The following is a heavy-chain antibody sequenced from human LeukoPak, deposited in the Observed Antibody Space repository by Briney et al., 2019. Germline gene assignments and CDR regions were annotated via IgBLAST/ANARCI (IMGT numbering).Heavy chain of an antibody. V-gene: IGHV5-51*01. D-gene: IGHD3-22*01. CDR3: ARHVGGSGYYSY. CDR2: IYPGDSDT. Sequence: GGSPKTSFMGSGYSFTSYWIGWVRQMPGKGVGWGGIIYPGDSDTRYSPSFQGQVTISADKSISTAYLQWSSLKASDTAMYYCARHVGGSGYYSYWGQGTLVTVSS. J-gene: IGHJ4*02. CDR1: GYSFTSYW.